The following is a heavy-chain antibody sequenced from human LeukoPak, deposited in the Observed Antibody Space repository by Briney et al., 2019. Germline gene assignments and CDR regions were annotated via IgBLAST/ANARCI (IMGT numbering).Heavy chain of an antibody. CDR1: GGSISSYY. CDR3: ARDDIAVAGNWFDP. V-gene: IGHV4-4*07. Sequence: SETLSLTCTVSGGSISSYYWSWIRQPAGKGLEWIGRIYTSGSTNYNPSLKSRVTMSVDTSKNQFSLKLSSVTAADTAVYYCARDDIAVAGNWFDPWCQGTLVTVSS. CDR2: IYTSGST. J-gene: IGHJ5*02. D-gene: IGHD6-19*01.